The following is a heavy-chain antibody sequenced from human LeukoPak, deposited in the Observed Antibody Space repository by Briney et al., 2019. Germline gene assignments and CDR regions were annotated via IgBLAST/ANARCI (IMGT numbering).Heavy chain of an antibody. CDR1: GFTFSSYW. CDR2: INHNGNVN. CDR3: ARKRPNYFDY. Sequence: PGGSLRLSCAASGFTFSSYWMNWARQAPGKGLEWVASINHNGNVNYYVDSVKGRFTISRDNAENSLYLQMNSLRAEDTALYYCARKRPNYFDYWGQGTLVTVSP. J-gene: IGHJ4*02. V-gene: IGHV3-7*01.